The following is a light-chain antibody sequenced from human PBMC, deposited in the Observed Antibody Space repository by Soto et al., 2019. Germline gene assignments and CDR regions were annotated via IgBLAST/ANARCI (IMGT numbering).Light chain of an antibody. V-gene: IGKV3-20*01. CDR1: QSVSSSY. Sequence: EIMLTQSPGTLSLSPGERATLSCRASQSVSSSYLAWYQQNPGKAPRLPIYGASSRATGIPDRFSGSGSGTDFTLTISRLEPEDFAVYYCQQYGSSLFTFGPGTKVDIK. CDR3: QQYGSSLFT. J-gene: IGKJ3*01. CDR2: GAS.